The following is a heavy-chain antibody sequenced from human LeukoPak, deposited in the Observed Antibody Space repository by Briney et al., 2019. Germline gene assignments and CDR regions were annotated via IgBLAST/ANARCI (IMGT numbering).Heavy chain of an antibody. V-gene: IGHV3-7*03. CDR2: IKQDGSEK. CDR1: GFTFSRYG. D-gene: IGHD3-22*01. CDR3: AKAAWSKQLEMAYDTSGYNYYYYMDV. J-gene: IGHJ6*03. Sequence: GGSLRLSCAASGFTFSRYGMTWVRQAPGKGLEWVATIKQDGSEKYYMDSVKGRFTISRDDAKSSLYLQMNSLRAEDTAVYYCAKAAWSKQLEMAYDTSGYNYYYYMDVWGKGTTVTVSS.